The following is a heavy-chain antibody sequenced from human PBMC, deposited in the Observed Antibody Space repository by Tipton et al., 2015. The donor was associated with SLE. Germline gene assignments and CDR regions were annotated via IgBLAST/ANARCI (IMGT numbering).Heavy chain of an antibody. J-gene: IGHJ3*02. CDR3: ARDHYNYDNSGLYTFDI. V-gene: IGHV3-11*04. CDR2: IDSSGTTI. Sequence: SLRLSCAASGFTFSDYYMSWIRQAPGKGLEWLSYIDSSGTTIFYADSVKGRFTISRNNDENSLYLQMNTLRVEDTAVYYCARDHYNYDNSGLYTFDIWGQATMVTGSS. D-gene: IGHD3-22*01. CDR1: GFTFSDYY.